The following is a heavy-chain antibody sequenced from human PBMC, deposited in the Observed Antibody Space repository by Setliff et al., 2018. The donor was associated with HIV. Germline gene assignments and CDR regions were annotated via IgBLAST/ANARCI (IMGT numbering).Heavy chain of an antibody. Sequence: GGSLRLSCVASGFTFDDYAMHWVRQAPGKGLEWVSLISWDGGSTYYADSVKGRFTISRDNAKNSLYLEMNRLRADDTAVYFCARVITVLRSSDWSYYFDYWGQGTLVTV. D-gene: IGHD3-9*01. V-gene: IGHV3-43D*03. CDR2: ISWDGGST. CDR3: ARVITVLRSSDWSYYFDY. J-gene: IGHJ4*02. CDR1: GFTFDDYA.